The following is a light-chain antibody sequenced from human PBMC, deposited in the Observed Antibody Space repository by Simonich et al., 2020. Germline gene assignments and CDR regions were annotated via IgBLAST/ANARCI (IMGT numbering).Light chain of an antibody. Sequence: QSALTQPASVSGSPGQSITISCPGTISDVGGYNYGSLYQQHPGQTPKLMIYDVSNRPSGVSNRFSGSKSGNTASLTIYGLQAEDEADYYCSSYTSSSTVVFGGGTKLTVL. CDR1: ISDVGGYNY. CDR2: DVS. J-gene: IGLJ2*01. CDR3: SSYTSSSTVV. V-gene: IGLV2-14*03.